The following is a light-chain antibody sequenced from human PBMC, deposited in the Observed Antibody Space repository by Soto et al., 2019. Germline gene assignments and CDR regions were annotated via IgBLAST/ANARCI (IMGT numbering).Light chain of an antibody. V-gene: IGKV3-20*01. CDR2: DAS. J-gene: IGKJ1*01. Sequence: EVVLTQSPGSLTLSPGQRATLSCRASQSVDSSFFAWYQKKPGQAPRLLIYDASTRATGIPDRFSGSGSGTDFTLIISRQEHEDFAVYYCKQYMSSVTFGQGTKVEIK. CDR3: KQYMSSVT. CDR1: QSVDSSF.